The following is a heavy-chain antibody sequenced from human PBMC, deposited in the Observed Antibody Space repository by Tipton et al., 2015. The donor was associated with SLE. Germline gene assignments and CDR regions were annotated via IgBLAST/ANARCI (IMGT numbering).Heavy chain of an antibody. CDR3: ARDPYDSWSDYQATFDY. J-gene: IGHJ4*02. CDR2: IFDGGLT. CDR1: GFALSDHY. Sequence: LRLSCAASGFALSDHYMSWIRQAPGKGLEWIGSIFDGGLTYYNPSLKSRVTMSVDTSKNQFSLKLTPVTAADTAVYYCARDPYDSWSDYQATFDYWGQGTLVTVSP. V-gene: IGHV4-38-2*02. D-gene: IGHD3-3*01.